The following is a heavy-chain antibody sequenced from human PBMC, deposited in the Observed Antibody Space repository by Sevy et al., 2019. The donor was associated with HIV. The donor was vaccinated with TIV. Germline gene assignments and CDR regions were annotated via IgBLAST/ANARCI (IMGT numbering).Heavy chain of an antibody. V-gene: IGHV4-30-4*01. J-gene: IGHJ3*01. CDR2: IHYSGTT. D-gene: IGHD3-22*01. CDR1: GDSITIGNYY. CDR3: ARDQGYYDSNGYRIAFDL. Sequence: SETLSLTCTVSGDSITIGNYYWNWIRQPPGKGLEWIGYIHYSGTTYYNPSLKSRFTMSVDTSKNQFSLKLNSVTAADTGVYYCARDQGYYDSNGYRIAFDLWGQGTMVTVSS.